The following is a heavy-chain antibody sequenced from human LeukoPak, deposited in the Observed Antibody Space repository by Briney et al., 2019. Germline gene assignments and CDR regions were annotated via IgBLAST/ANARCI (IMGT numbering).Heavy chain of an antibody. CDR3: AKALSGSYWAFDI. J-gene: IGHJ3*02. CDR1: GFTFSDYY. V-gene: IGHV3-11*01. D-gene: IGHD1-26*01. CDR2: ISSSGSTI. Sequence: PGGSLRLSCAASGFTFSDYYMSWIRQAPGKGLEWVSYISSSGSTIYYADSVKGRFTISRDNSKKTLYLQLNSLRAEDTAVYYCAKALSGSYWAFDIWGQGTMVTVSS.